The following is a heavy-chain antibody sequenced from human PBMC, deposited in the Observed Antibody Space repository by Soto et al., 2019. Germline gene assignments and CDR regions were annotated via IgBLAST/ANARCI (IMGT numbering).Heavy chain of an antibody. CDR3: ARATKRYFDY. Sequence: QVQLVQSGAEVKKPGSSVKVSCKTSGVTFNTFAISWVRQAPGQGLEYMGGIIPVLGPANYAQRFQGRVTITAEKSTSTAYLELTNLTSEDTAVYYCARATKRYFDYWGQGTLVTVSS. CDR1: GVTFNTFA. CDR2: IIPVLGPA. J-gene: IGHJ4*02. V-gene: IGHV1-69*06.